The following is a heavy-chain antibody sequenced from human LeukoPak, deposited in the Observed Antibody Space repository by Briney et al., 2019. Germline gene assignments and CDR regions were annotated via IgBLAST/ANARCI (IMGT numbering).Heavy chain of an antibody. Sequence: SETLSLTCAVSGGSISSSNWWSWVRQPPGKGLEWIGEIYHSGSTNYNPSLKSRVTISVDKSKNQFSLKLSSVTAADTAVYYCARLQHSGSDGFDLWGRGTLVTVSS. D-gene: IGHD1-26*01. V-gene: IGHV4-4*02. J-gene: IGHJ2*01. CDR1: GGSISSSNW. CDR3: ARLQHSGSDGFDL. CDR2: IYHSGST.